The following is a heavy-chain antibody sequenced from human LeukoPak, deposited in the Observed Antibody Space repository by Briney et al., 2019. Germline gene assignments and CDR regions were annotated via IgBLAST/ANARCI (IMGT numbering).Heavy chain of an antibody. CDR1: GYSFTSYW. Sequence: HGESLKISCKGPGYSFTSYWISWVRQMPGKGLEWMGRIDPSDSYTNYSPSFQGHVTISADKSISTAYLQWSSLKASDTAMYYCAGAYYYDSSGYHDAFDIWGQGTMVTVSS. V-gene: IGHV5-10-1*01. J-gene: IGHJ3*02. CDR2: IDPSDSYT. D-gene: IGHD3-22*01. CDR3: AGAYYYDSSGYHDAFDI.